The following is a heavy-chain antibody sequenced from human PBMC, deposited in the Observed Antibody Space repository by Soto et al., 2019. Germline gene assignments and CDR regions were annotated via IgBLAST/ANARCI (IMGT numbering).Heavy chain of an antibody. CDR2: IYYTGTT. D-gene: IGHD6-13*01. CDR1: GGSLSSGDLY. Sequence: QVQLQESGPGLVKPSQTLSLTCTVSGGSLSSGDLYWSWIRQPPGKGLEWIGYIYYTGTTQYNPSLRSRVAMALDTSKSLFALQLSSVTAADTAVYYCARDIAAALGAWFDPWGQGTLVTVSS. J-gene: IGHJ5*02. CDR3: ARDIAAALGAWFDP. V-gene: IGHV4-30-4*01.